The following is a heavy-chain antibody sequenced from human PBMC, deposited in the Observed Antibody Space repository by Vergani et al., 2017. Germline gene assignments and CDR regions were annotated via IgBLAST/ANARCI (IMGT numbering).Heavy chain of an antibody. Sequence: QVQLQQWGAGLLQPSETLSLTCAVYGGSFSGYYWSWIRQPPGKGLEWIGSIYYSGSTYYNPSLKSRVTISVDTSKNQFSLKLSSVTAADTAVYYCARHSPPRGYSGYDYTFDYWGQGTLVTVSS. J-gene: IGHJ4*02. CDR1: GGSFSGYY. D-gene: IGHD5-12*01. CDR2: IYYSGST. CDR3: ARHSPPRGYSGYDYTFDY. V-gene: IGHV4-34*01.